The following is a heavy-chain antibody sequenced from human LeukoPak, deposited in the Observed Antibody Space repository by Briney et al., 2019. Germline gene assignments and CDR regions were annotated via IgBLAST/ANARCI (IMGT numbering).Heavy chain of an antibody. CDR1: GFTFTNYA. CDR2: ISGYGGST. J-gene: IGHJ4*02. CDR3: ARDMTAAGTASVD. V-gene: IGHV3-23*01. D-gene: IGHD2-21*02. Sequence: GGSLTLSCAASGFTFTNYAISWVRQAPGKGLEWVSTISGYGGSTYYADSVKGRFTISRDNSKDTVYLQMNNLRAGDTAVYYCARDMTAAGTASVDWGQGTLVTVSS.